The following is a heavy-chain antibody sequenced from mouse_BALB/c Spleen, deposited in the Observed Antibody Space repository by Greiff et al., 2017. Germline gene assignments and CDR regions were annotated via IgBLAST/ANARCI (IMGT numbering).Heavy chain of an antibody. J-gene: IGHJ4*01. D-gene: IGHD2-4*01. CDR3: ARSLYYDYGGYAMDY. V-gene: IGHV1-14*01. Sequence: EVQLQQSGPELVKPGASVKMSCKASGYTFTSYVMHWVKQKPGQGLEWIGYINPYNDGTKYNEKFKGKATLTSDKSSSTAYMELSSLTSEDSAVYYCARSLYYDYGGYAMDYWGQGTSVTVSS. CDR2: INPYNDGT. CDR1: GYTFTSYV.